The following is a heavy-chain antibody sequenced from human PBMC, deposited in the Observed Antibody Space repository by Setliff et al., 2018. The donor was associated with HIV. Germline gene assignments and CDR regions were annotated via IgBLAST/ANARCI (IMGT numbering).Heavy chain of an antibody. J-gene: IGHJ4*02. CDR1: GFIFSRYS. V-gene: IGHV3-21*01. D-gene: IGHD4-4*01. Sequence: PGGSLRLSCAASGFIFSRYSMTWVRQAPGKGLEWVSSISNSGSFIYYADSVKGRFTISRDNAKNSLSLQMSSLRAEDTAVYYCAIHFDTIGHYSPIDSWGQGTLVTVSS. CDR3: AIHFDTIGHYSPIDS. CDR2: ISNSGSFI.